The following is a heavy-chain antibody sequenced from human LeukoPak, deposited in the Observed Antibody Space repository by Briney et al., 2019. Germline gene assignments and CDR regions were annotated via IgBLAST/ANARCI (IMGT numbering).Heavy chain of an antibody. CDR1: GGSISSYY. V-gene: IGHV4-59*01. J-gene: IGHJ4*02. Sequence: PSETLSLTCTVSGGSISSYYWSWIRQPPGKGLEWIGHIYYSGSTNYNPSLKSRVTISVDTSKNQFSLKLSSVTAADTAVYYCARGGPSYDSSGYYYWGQGTLVTVSS. CDR2: IYYSGST. CDR3: ARGGPSYDSSGYYY. D-gene: IGHD3-22*01.